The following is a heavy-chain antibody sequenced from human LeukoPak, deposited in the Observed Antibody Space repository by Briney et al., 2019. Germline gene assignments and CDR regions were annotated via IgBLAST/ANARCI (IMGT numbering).Heavy chain of an antibody. CDR1: GDSTSSSY. J-gene: IGHJ3*02. D-gene: IGHD3-16*01. Sequence: SETLSLTCPVSGDSTSSSYWSCIRQPPGKGLEWLGYISYSGSTNYNTSLKSRVTISLDTPRNQFSLKLSSVTAADTAVYYCARVLDLSKRGLDAFDIWGQGTMVTVSS. CDR3: ARVLDLSKRGLDAFDI. CDR2: ISYSGST. V-gene: IGHV4-59*01.